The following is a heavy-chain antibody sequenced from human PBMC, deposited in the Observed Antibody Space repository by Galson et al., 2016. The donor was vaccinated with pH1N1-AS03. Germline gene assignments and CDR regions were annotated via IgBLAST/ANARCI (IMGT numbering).Heavy chain of an antibody. CDR3: AKDNDQSTIFGVVIPNLAY. Sequence: SLRLSCAASGFTFSSYAMTWVRQAPGKGLEWVSSISGSGSTYYADSVKGRLTISRDNSTDTLSLQMDSLRAEDTAVYYCAKDNDQSTIFGVVIPNLAYWGQGTLVTGSS. D-gene: IGHD3-3*01. V-gene: IGHV3-23*01. CDR1: GFTFSSYA. CDR2: ISGSGST. J-gene: IGHJ4*02.